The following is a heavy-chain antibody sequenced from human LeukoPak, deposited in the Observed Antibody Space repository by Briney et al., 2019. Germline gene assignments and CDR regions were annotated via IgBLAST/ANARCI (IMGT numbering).Heavy chain of an antibody. V-gene: IGHV3-21*01. J-gene: IGHJ3*02. CDR3: ARETYYYDSSGYLAFDI. D-gene: IGHD3-22*01. Sequence: PGGSLRLSCAASGFTFSSYSMNSVRQAPGKGLEWVSSISSSSSYIYYADSVKGRFTIARDNAKNSLYLQMNSLRAEDTAVYYCARETYYYDSSGYLAFDIWGQGTMVTVSS. CDR1: GFTFSSYS. CDR2: ISSSSSYI.